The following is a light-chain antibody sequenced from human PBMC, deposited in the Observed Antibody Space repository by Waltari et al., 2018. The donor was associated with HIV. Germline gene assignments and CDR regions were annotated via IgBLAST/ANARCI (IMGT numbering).Light chain of an antibody. Sequence: QSVLTQAPSASGTPGQRVTTSTSGTTANISSNLVCCYQRVPGGAPKPLIYRNNQRPSGGRDRFSGSRSVTSASLAMSGLRSEDEADYYCAAWDDSLSGVVFGGRTRLSVL. J-gene: IGLJ2*01. CDR2: RNN. CDR1: TANISSNL. V-gene: IGLV1-47*01. CDR3: AAWDDSLSGVV.